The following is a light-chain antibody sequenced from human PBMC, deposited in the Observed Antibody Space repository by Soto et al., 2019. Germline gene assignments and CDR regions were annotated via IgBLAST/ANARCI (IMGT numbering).Light chain of an antibody. CDR2: AAS. V-gene: IGKV1-27*01. Sequence: DIQMTQSPSSLSAFVGDTVTITCRASQDISNFLAWYQQKPGKVPELLIYAASTLQSGVPSRFSGSGSGTDFTLTISSLQPEDVATYYCQKCKIAPFTFGGGTKVEMK. CDR1: QDISNF. J-gene: IGKJ4*01. CDR3: QKCKIAPFT.